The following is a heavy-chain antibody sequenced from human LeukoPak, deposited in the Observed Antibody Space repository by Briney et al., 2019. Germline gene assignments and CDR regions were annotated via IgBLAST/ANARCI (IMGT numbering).Heavy chain of an antibody. CDR1: GYTFTGYY. CDR2: INPDTGGT. D-gene: IGHD2-2*01. J-gene: IGHJ1*01. Sequence: ASVKVSCKASGYTFTGYYMHWVRQAPGQGLEWMGWINPDTGGTSYAQRFQGRVTMTRDTSISTAYMELIRLTSDDTAVYYCARGGEVCSSTSCYRGHEHWGQGTLVTVSS. V-gene: IGHV1-2*02. CDR3: ARGGEVCSSTSCYRGHEH.